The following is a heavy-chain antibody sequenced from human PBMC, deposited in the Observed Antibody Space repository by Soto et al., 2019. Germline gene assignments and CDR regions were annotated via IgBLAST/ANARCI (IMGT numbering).Heavy chain of an antibody. CDR1: GFSFSSYG. V-gene: IGHV3-30*03. J-gene: IGHJ6*02. Sequence: GGSLRLCCAASGFSFSSYGMEWVRLAPGKGLEWVAATTYDGGIKHYVDSVKGRFTISRDNSKNTLYLQMNSLRVEDTATYYCAGALENPYFYYGLNVWGQGTPVTVSS. CDR3: AGALENPYFYYGLNV. CDR2: TTYDGGIK. D-gene: IGHD1-1*01.